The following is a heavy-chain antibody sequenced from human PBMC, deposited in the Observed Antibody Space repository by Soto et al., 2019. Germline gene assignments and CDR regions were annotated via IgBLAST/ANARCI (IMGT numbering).Heavy chain of an antibody. V-gene: IGHV4-34*01. CDR1: GGSFSGYY. CDR2: INHSGST. D-gene: IGHD2-15*01. Sequence: QVQLQQWGAGLLKRSETLSLTFAVYGGSFSGYYWSWIRQPPGKGLEWIGEINHSGSTNYNPSLKSRVTISVDTSKNQFSLKLSSVTAADTAVYYCARHIAFKVLGYCSGGSCYSRPFDPWGQGTLVTVSS. CDR3: ARHIAFKVLGYCSGGSCYSRPFDP. J-gene: IGHJ5*02.